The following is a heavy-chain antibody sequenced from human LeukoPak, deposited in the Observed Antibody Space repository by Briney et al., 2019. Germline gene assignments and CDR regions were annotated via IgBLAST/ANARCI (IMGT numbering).Heavy chain of an antibody. CDR3: ARWVVQFWYEVLNYFDY. V-gene: IGHV4-39*07. CDR1: GGSISSSSYY. CDR2: IYYSGST. D-gene: IGHD2-2*01. J-gene: IGHJ4*02. Sequence: SETLSLTCTVSGGSISSSSYYWGWIRQPPGKGLEWIGSIYYSGSTYYNPSLKSRVTISVDTSKNQFSLKLSSVTAADTAVYYCARWVVQFWYEVLNYFDYWGQGTLVTVSS.